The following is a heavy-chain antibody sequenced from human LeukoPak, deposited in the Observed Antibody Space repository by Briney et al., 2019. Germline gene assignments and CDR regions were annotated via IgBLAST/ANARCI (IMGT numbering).Heavy chain of an antibody. CDR1: GFTFSDYY. D-gene: IGHD6-13*01. CDR3: ARDLSVGGAAAAFDY. CDR2: ISSSGSTI. J-gene: IGHJ4*02. V-gene: IGHV3-11*04. Sequence: GGSLRLSCAASGFTFSDYYMSWIRQAPGKGLEWVSYISSSGSTIYYADSVKGRFTISRDNAKNSLYLQMNSLRAEDTAVYYCARDLSVGGAAAAFDYWGQGTLVTVSS.